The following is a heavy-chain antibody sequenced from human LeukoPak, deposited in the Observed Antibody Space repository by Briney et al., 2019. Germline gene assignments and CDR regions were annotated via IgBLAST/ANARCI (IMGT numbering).Heavy chain of an antibody. Sequence: GGSLRLSCAASGFTFSDYYMSWIRQAPGKGLEWVSYISSSGSTIYYADSVKGRFTISRDNAKNSLYLQMNSLRAEDTAVYYCARGILFKEGTYYDFWSGQLNWFDPWGQGTLVTVSS. CDR1: GFTFSDYY. J-gene: IGHJ5*02. CDR2: ISSSGSTI. CDR3: ARGILFKEGTYYDFWSGQLNWFDP. V-gene: IGHV3-11*01. D-gene: IGHD3-3*01.